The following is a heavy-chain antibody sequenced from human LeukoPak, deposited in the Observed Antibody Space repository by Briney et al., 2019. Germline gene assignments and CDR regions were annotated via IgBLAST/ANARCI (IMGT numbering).Heavy chain of an antibody. CDR3: ARLERDNYYYYMDV. V-gene: IGHV4-59*08. CDR1: GGSISSYY. Sequence: SETLSLTCTVAGGSISSYYWSWVRQPPGKGLEWLGYISYSGSTNYNPSLKSRVTISVDTSKNQFSLKLSSVTAADTAVYYCARLERDNYYYYMDVWGKGTTVTVSS. CDR2: ISYSGST. J-gene: IGHJ6*03. D-gene: IGHD1-1*01.